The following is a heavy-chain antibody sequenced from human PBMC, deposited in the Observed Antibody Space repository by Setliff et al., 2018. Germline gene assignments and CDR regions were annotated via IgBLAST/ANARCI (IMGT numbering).Heavy chain of an antibody. Sequence: HPGGSLSLSCAASGFTFRSYEMNWVRQTPGKGLEWVSYINSGGSKVYYADSVKGRFTISRDNAKNSLYLLMKSVRVDDTAVYYCARSINGYQQRYDIWGQGALVTVSS. V-gene: IGHV3-48*03. CDR1: GFTFRSYE. CDR3: ARSINGYQQRYDI. CDR2: INSGGSKV. D-gene: IGHD3-22*01. J-gene: IGHJ4*02.